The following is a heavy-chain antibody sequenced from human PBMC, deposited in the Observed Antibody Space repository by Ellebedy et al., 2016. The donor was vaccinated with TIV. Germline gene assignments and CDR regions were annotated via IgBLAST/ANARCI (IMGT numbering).Heavy chain of an antibody. CDR1: GFTFSNYG. CDR3: AKGYMSPFDY. CDR2: IWYDGSNR. D-gene: IGHD2-2*02. J-gene: IGHJ4*02. V-gene: IGHV3-33*06. Sequence: GESLKISCAASGFTFSNYGMHWVRQAPGKGLEWVAIIWYDGSNRYCADSVKGRFTISRDNSKNTLYLHMNSLRAEDTAVYYCAKGYMSPFDYWGQGILVTVFS.